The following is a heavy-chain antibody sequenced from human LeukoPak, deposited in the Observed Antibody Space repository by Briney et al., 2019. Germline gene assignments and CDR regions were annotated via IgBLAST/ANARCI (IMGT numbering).Heavy chain of an antibody. V-gene: IGHV3-9*01. CDR3: AKVIAVGYAYGMDV. J-gene: IGHJ6*02. CDR1: GFTFDDYA. Sequence: PGGSLRLSCAASGFTFDDYAMHWVRQAPGKGLEWVSGISWNSGSIGYADSVKGRFTISRDNAKNSLYLQMNSLRAEDTALYYCAKVIAVGYAYGMDVWGQGTLVTVSS. D-gene: IGHD6-19*01. CDR2: ISWNSGSI.